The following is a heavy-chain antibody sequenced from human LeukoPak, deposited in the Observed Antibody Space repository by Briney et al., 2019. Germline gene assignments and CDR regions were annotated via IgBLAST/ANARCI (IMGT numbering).Heavy chain of an antibody. D-gene: IGHD6-19*01. J-gene: IGHJ4*02. CDR2: ISAYTGDT. Sequence: AAVKVSCKASGYTFTGYGLSWVRQAPGQGLEWMGWISAYTGDTNYARKVQGRVTLTTDTSTSTAYMELRRLISDDTAVYYCAKEYSSGWSRFDYWGQGTLVTVSS. CDR1: GYTFTGYG. V-gene: IGHV1-18*01. CDR3: AKEYSSGWSRFDY.